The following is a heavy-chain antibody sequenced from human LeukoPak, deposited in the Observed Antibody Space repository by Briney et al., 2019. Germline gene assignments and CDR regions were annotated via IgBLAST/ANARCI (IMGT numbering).Heavy chain of an antibody. J-gene: IGHJ4*02. Sequence: PGGSLRLSCAASGFTFSSYAMSWVRQAPGKGLEWVSAISGSGGSTYYADSVKGRFTISRDNSKNTLYLQMNSLRAEDTAVYYCAKNGQTDYGGNSGFDYWGQGTLVTVSS. CDR2: ISGSGGST. CDR3: AKNGQTDYGGNSGFDY. CDR1: GFTFSSYA. D-gene: IGHD4-23*01. V-gene: IGHV3-23*01.